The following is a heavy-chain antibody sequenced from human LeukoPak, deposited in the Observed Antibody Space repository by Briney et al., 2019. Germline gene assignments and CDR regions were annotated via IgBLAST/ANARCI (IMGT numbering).Heavy chain of an antibody. CDR1: GGSISSYY. J-gene: IGHJ3*02. CDR3: ARQGGGLIAFDI. V-gene: IGHV4-59*08. CDR2: IYHSGST. Sequence: SVTLSLTCTVSGGSISSYYWSWIRQPPGKGLEWIGYIYHSGSTNYNPSLKSRVTISVDTSKNQFSLKLSSVTAADTAVYYCARQGGGLIAFDIWGQGTMVTVSS. D-gene: IGHD4-23*01.